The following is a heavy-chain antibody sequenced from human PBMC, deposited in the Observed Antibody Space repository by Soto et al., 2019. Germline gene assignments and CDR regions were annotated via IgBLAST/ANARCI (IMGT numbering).Heavy chain of an antibody. D-gene: IGHD3-22*01. CDR2: ISYDGSNK. Sequence: PGGSLRLSCAASGFTFSSYGMHWVRQAPGKGLEWVAVISYDGSNKYYADSVKGRFTISRDNSKNTLYLQMNSLRAEDTAVYYCANHYYDSSGYYLFDYWGQGTLVTVSS. CDR1: GFTFSSYG. CDR3: ANHYYDSSGYYLFDY. V-gene: IGHV3-30*18. J-gene: IGHJ4*02.